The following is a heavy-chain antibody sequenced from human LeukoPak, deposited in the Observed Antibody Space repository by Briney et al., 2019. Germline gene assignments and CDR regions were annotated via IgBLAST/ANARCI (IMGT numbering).Heavy chain of an antibody. J-gene: IGHJ6*03. D-gene: IGHD6-13*01. CDR2: IYTSGST. CDR1: GGSISSYY. Sequence: SETLSLTCTVSGGSISSYYWSWIRQPAGKGLEWIGRIYTSGSTNYNPSLKSRVTMSVDTSKNQFSLKLSSVTAADTAVYYCARDSQSGQLVLSDSYYYMDVWGKGATVTISS. CDR3: ARDSQSGQLVLSDSYYYMDV. V-gene: IGHV4-4*07.